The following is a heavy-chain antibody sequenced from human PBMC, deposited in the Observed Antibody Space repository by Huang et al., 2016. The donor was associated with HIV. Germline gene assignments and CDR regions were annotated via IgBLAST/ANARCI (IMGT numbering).Heavy chain of an antibody. D-gene: IGHD2-15*01. CDR1: GFTFNTFG. Sequence: QVHLVESGGGVVQPGGSLRLSCAASGFTFNTFGMHWVRQAPGKWLGWVAFIRYDANNQYYADAGKGRFTISRDNSEDTLFLLMTTLRPDDTAIYYCAKDEKQFCRGGSCYSSNIDYWGQGALVTVSS. CDR3: AKDEKQFCRGGSCYSSNIDY. CDR2: IRYDANNQ. J-gene: IGHJ4*02. V-gene: IGHV3-30*02.